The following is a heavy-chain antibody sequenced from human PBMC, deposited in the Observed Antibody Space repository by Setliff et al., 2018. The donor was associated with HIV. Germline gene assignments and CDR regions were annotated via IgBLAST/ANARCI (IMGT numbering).Heavy chain of an antibody. CDR2: IYTSGST. J-gene: IGHJ4*02. D-gene: IGHD3-3*01. CDR1: GGSISTYY. Sequence: PSETLSLTCTVSGGSISTYYWSWTRQPPGKGLEWIGYIYTSGSTNYNPSLKTRVTISIDTSKKQVSLKLSSVTAADTAVYYCARHANYDFWSGYWGYYFDYWGQGTLVTV. V-gene: IGHV4-4*09. CDR3: ARHANYDFWSGYWGYYFDY.